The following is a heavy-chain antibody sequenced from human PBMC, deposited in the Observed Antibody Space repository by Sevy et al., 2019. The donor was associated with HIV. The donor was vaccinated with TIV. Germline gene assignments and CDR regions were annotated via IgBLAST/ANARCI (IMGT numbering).Heavy chain of an antibody. CDR1: AFTFSDYA. J-gene: IGHJ3*01. Sequence: GGSLRLSCAASAFTFSDYAMHWVRQVPGKGLEWVSGISWNSEAVCYADSGKGRVTISRDNAEHSLFLQLNSLGVEGTSLYYCVRGQGYCYTNTCYGGSVNAFDVWGRGTMVTVSS. D-gene: IGHD2-15*01. V-gene: IGHV3-9*01. CDR2: ISWNSEAV. CDR3: VRGQGYCYTNTCYGGSVNAFDV.